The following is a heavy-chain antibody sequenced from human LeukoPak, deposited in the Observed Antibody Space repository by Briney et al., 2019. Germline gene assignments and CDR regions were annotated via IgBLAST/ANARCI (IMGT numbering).Heavy chain of an antibody. V-gene: IGHV4-59*01. D-gene: IGHD5-12*01. CDR2: IYYSGST. CDR3: ARAGYGGYVDFDY. CDR1: GGSISSYY. Sequence: PSETLSLTCTVSGGSISSYYWSWIRQPPGKGLEWIGYIYYSGSTNYNPSLKSRVTISVDTSKNQFSLKLSSVTAADTAVYYCARAGYGGYVDFDYWGQGTLVTVSS. J-gene: IGHJ4*02.